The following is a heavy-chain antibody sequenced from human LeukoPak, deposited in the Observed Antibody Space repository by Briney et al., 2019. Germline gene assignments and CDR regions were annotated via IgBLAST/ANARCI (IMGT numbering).Heavy chain of an antibody. CDR3: TRDHCSFANCYEDYYYGMDV. D-gene: IGHD2-2*01. Sequence: ASVKVSCKASGYTFSAYYMHWVRQAPGQGLEWMGWINPNNGGTKYAQKFQGRVTMTRDTSISTAYMELSRLRSDDTAVYYCTRDHCSFANCYEDYYYGMDVWGQGTTVTVSS. CDR2: INPNNGGT. V-gene: IGHV1-2*02. CDR1: GYTFSAYY. J-gene: IGHJ6*02.